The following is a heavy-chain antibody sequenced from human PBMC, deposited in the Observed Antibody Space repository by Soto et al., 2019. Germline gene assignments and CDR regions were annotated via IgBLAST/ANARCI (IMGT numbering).Heavy chain of an antibody. V-gene: IGHV3-74*01. J-gene: IGHJ3*01. CDR2: IHSDGSST. CDR1: GFAFSSYY. CDR3: ARGDRGAFDL. Sequence: GGSLRLSCGASGFAFSSYYMHWVRQAPGQGLVWVSRIHSDGSSTTYADSVKGRFTISRDNAKNTLYLQMNSLRAEDTAVYYCARGDRGAFDLWGQGTMVTVSS. D-gene: IGHD2-21*02.